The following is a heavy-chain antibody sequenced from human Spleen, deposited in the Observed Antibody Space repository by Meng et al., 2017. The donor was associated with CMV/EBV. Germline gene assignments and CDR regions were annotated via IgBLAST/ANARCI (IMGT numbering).Heavy chain of an antibody. Sequence: SVKVSCKASGGTFYTYAITWVRQAPGQGVEWMGGIIPLFGSGKYAQKFQGGVSITTDESTSTAYMELSSLRSEDTAVYYCASKHDYGGNWGYGMDVWGQGTTVTVSS. CDR2: IIPLFGSG. J-gene: IGHJ6*02. V-gene: IGHV1-69*05. CDR1: GGTFYTYA. D-gene: IGHD4-23*01. CDR3: ASKHDYGGNWGYGMDV.